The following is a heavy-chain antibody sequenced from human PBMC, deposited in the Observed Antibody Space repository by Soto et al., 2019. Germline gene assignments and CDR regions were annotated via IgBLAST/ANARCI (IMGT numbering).Heavy chain of an antibody. CDR2: ISGSEDRT. CDR3: GRTYTGG. CDR1: GFSLRDHA. V-gene: IGHV3-23*01. Sequence: LQSGGGVVQPGESLRLSGAASGFSLRDHALSWVRQAAGGGLEWVSGISGSEDRTNYADFVRGRFIISKDRAKNTLYLDMSGLRVDDTAVYFCGRTYTGGWGQGTLVTVSS. J-gene: IGHJ4*02. D-gene: IGHD3-10*01.